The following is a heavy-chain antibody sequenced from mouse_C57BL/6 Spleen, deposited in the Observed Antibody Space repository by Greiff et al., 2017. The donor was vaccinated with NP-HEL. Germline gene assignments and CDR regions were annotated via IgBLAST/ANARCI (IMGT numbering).Heavy chain of an antibody. CDR2: IDPEDGET. CDR3: ARSDYCGSSYDYFDD. Sequence: EVQLKESGAELVKPGASVKLSCTASGFNIKDYYMHWVKQRPEQGLEWIGRIDPEDGETKYAPKFQGKATITADTSSNTAYLQLSSLTSEDTAVYYWARSDYCGSSYDYFDDWGKGTTLTVSS. J-gene: IGHJ2*01. D-gene: IGHD1-1*01. V-gene: IGHV14-2*01. CDR1: GFNIKDYY.